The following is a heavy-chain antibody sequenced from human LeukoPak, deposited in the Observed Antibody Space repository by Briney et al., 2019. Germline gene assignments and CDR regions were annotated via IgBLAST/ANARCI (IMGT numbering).Heavy chain of an antibody. J-gene: IGHJ4*02. Sequence: SSETLSLTCTVSGGSISSSNFYWGWIRQPPGKGLEWIGTIYYSGSTDYSPSLKSRVTRSVDTSKNQFSLRLSSVTAADTAVYYCMSGGSRRALIHYWGQGILVTVSS. V-gene: IGHV4-39*01. D-gene: IGHD3-10*01. CDR1: GGSISSSNFY. CDR2: IYYSGST. CDR3: MSGGSRRALIHY.